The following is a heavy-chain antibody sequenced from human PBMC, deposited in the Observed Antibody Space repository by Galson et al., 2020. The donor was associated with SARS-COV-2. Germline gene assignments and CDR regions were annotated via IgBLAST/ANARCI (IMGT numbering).Heavy chain of an antibody. D-gene: IGHD1-7*01. CDR2: IYTSGST. Sequence: SETLSLTCTVSGGSISSGSYYWSWIRQPAGKGLEWIGRIYTSGSTNYNPSLKSRVTISVDTSKNQFSLKLSSVTAADTAVYYCARERREDWNYGYTAASEYYMDVWGKGTTVTVSS. CDR3: ARERREDWNYGYTAASEYYMDV. V-gene: IGHV4-61*02. J-gene: IGHJ6*03. CDR1: GGSISSGSYY.